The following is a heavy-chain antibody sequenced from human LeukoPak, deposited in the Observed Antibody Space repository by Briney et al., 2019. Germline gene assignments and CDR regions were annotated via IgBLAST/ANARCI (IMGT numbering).Heavy chain of an antibody. CDR2: IYSGGST. CDR3: GRVYDQNGFDP. D-gene: IGHD2-8*01. CDR1: GFTVSSNY. V-gene: IGHV3-66*01. J-gene: IGHJ5*02. Sequence: GGSLRLSCAASGFTVSSNYMSWVRQAPGKGLEWVSVIYSGGSTYYADSVKGRFTISRDNSKNTLYLQMNSLRAEDTAVYYCGRVYDQNGFDPWGQGTLVTVSS.